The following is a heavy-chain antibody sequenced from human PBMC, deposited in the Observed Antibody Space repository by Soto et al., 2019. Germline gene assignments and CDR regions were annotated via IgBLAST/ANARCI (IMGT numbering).Heavy chain of an antibody. CDR3: AGARADCSGGSCYSGTFDY. J-gene: IGHJ4*02. Sequence: QVQLQESGPGLVKPSQTLSLTCTVSGGSISSGGYYWSWIRQHPGKGLEWIGYIYYSGSTYYNPSLKSRVIISVDTSKNQFSLKLSSVTAAATAVYYCAGARADCSGGSCYSGTFDYWGQGSLVTVSS. CDR2: IYYSGST. V-gene: IGHV4-31*03. D-gene: IGHD2-15*01. CDR1: GGSISSGGYY.